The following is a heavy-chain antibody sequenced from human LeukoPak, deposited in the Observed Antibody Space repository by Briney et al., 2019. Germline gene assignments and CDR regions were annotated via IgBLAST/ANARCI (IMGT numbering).Heavy chain of an antibody. D-gene: IGHD3-22*01. CDR1: GYTFTAYY. V-gene: IGHV1-2*02. CDR2: INPSSGGT. J-gene: IGHJ4*02. CDR3: ARFDSSGYSLDY. Sequence: ASVKVSCKASGYTFTAYYMHWVRQAPGQGLEWMGWINPSSGGTDYAQNFQGRVTMTRDTSISTAYMELSRLRSDDTAVYYCARFDSSGYSLDYRGQGTLVTVSS.